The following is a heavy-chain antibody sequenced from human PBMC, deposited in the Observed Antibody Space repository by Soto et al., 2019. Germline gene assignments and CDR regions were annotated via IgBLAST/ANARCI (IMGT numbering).Heavy chain of an antibody. J-gene: IGHJ6*02. Sequence: ASVKVSCKASGYTFYSHSISWVRQAPGQGLEWMGRISSDNGNTRYAQKFRGRVTMTTDTSTSTVYMELRNLRSDDTAVYYCAMCVQQDSDFGMQVWGQGTTVTVS. CDR2: ISSDNGNT. CDR3: AMCVQQDSDFGMQV. D-gene: IGHD1-1*01. CDR1: GYTFYSHS. V-gene: IGHV1-18*01.